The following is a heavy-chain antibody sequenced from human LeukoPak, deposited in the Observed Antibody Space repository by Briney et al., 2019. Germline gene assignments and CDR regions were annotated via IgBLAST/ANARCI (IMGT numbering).Heavy chain of an antibody. V-gene: IGHV4-34*01. Sequence: KPSETLSLTCAVYGGSFSGQYWSWIRQPPGKGLEWIGEINRSGRTNYSPSLKSRVTISVDTSKKQFSLKLSSVTAADTAVYYCASYGGYSPFYYWGQGTLVTVSS. CDR2: INRSGRT. CDR1: GGSFSGQY. D-gene: IGHD4-23*01. J-gene: IGHJ4*02. CDR3: ASYGGYSPFYY.